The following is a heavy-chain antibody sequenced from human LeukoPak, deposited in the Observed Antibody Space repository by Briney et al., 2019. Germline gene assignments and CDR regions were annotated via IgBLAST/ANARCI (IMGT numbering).Heavy chain of an antibody. V-gene: IGHV3-74*01. CDR1: GFTPTNYW. J-gene: IGHJ3*02. CDR2: MNIDGSST. CDR3: ARDRYDVLTGYNPLGAIDI. D-gene: IGHD3-9*01. Sequence: SGGSLRLSCAASGFTPTNYWMHWVRQAPGKGLVWVSRMNIDGSSTTYADSVKGRFTISRDNAKNTLYLQMNSLRAEDTAVYYCARDRYDVLTGYNPLGAIDIWGQGTMVTVSS.